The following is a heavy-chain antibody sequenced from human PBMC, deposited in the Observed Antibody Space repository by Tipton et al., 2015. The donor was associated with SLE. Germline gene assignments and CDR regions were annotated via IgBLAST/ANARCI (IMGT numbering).Heavy chain of an antibody. J-gene: IGHJ2*01. CDR1: GFTFSSYT. CDR2: ISSSGSYI. V-gene: IGHV3-21*01. CDR3: ARDLTGDWYFDL. D-gene: IGHD1-20*01. Sequence: SLRLSCAASGFTFSSYTMNWVRQAPGKGLEWVSSISSSGSYIYYSDSLEGRFTISRDNARNSLYLQMNSLRAEDTAVFYCARDLTGDWYFDLWGRGTLVTASS.